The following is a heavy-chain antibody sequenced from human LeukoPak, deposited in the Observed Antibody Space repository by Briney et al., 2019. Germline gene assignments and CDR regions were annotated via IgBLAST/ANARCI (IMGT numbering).Heavy chain of an antibody. Sequence: PGGSLRLSCAASGFTFSNAWMSWVRQAPGKGLEWVGRIKSKTDGGTTDYAAPVKGRFTISRDDSKNTLYLQMNSLKTEDTAVYYCNSVGYCSGGSCLPKPYYYYYYMDVWGKGTTVTVSS. V-gene: IGHV3-15*01. J-gene: IGHJ6*03. D-gene: IGHD2-15*01. CDR3: NSVGYCSGGSCLPKPYYYYYYMDV. CDR2: IKSKTDGGTT. CDR1: GFTFSNAW.